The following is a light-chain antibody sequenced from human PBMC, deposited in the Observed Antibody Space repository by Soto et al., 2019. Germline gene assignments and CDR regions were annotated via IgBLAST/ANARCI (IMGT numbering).Light chain of an antibody. CDR1: QGIRND. CDR2: AAS. V-gene: IGKV1-6*01. CDR3: LQDYNYPYT. Sequence: AIQMTQSPSSLSASVGDRVIITCRASQGIRNDLDWYQQKPGKAPKLLIYAASSLQSGVPSRFSGSVSGTDFTLTISSLQPEYFATYYCLQDYNYPYTFGQGTKREIK. J-gene: IGKJ2*01.